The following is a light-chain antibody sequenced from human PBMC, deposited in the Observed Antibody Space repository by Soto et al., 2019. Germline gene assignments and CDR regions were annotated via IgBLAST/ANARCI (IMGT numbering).Light chain of an antibody. CDR3: SSYTSSSTYV. Sequence: QSVLTQPASVYGSPGQSITISCTGTSSDVGGYNYVSWYQQHTRKAPKLMIYEVSNRPSGVSNRFSGSKSGNTDSLTISGLQAEDEADYYCSSYTSSSTYVFGTGTKVTVL. J-gene: IGLJ1*01. V-gene: IGLV2-14*01. CDR1: SSDVGGYNY. CDR2: EVS.